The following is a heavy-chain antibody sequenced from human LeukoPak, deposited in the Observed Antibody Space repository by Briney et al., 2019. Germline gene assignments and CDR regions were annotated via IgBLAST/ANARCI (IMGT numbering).Heavy chain of an antibody. CDR2: IYHSGST. J-gene: IGHJ6*03. CDR3: ARADYSSTWSHDYYYMDV. CDR1: GYSISSGYY. D-gene: IGHD6-13*01. Sequence: SETLSLTCTVSGYSISSGYYWGWIRQPPGKGLEWIGSIYHSGSTYSNPSLKSRVTISVDTSKNQFSLKLSSVTAADTAVYYCARADYSSTWSHDYYYMDVWGKGTTVTVSS. V-gene: IGHV4-38-2*02.